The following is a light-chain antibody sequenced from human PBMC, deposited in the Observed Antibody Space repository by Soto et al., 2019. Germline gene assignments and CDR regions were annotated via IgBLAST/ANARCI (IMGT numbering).Light chain of an antibody. Sequence: EVVMTQSPATLSVSPGERATLSCRASQSVNSNLAWYQQQPGQAPRLLIYGASTRATGIPARFSGSGSGTDFTLTISSLEPEDFAVYYCQQRSNWPPITFGQGTRLEIK. J-gene: IGKJ5*01. CDR3: QQRSNWPPIT. CDR2: GAS. CDR1: QSVNSN. V-gene: IGKV3-15*01.